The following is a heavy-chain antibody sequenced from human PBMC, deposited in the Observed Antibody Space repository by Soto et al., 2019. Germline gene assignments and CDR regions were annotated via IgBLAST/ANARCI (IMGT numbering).Heavy chain of an antibody. CDR1: GGSIGRGLYY. Sequence: LSETLALTCTLSGGSIGRGLYYWSWIRQPPGKGLEWIGYIYYSGSTYYNPSLKSRVTISVDTSKNHFSLKLSSVTAADTAVYYCARESRVWGTPPRDFDIWGQGTMVT. J-gene: IGHJ3*02. CDR3: ARESRVWGTPPRDFDI. V-gene: IGHV4-30-4*02. CDR2: IYYSGST. D-gene: IGHD3-16*01.